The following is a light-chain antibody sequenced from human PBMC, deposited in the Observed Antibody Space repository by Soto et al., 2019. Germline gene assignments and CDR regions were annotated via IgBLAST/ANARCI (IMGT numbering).Light chain of an antibody. J-gene: IGLJ2*01. Sequence: QSVLTQPPSVSGAPGQRVTISCSGSSSNIGAGYDVHWYQHIPGTAPKLLIYLNSNRPSGVPDRFSGSKSGTSASLAITGLQADDVADYYCQSYDSSLSIGVFGGGTKLTVL. CDR2: LNS. CDR1: SSNIGAGYD. V-gene: IGLV1-40*01. CDR3: QSYDSSLSIGV.